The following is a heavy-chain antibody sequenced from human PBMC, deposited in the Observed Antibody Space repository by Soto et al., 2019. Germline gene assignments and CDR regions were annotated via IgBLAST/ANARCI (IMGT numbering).Heavy chain of an antibody. CDR2: ISSSSIYI. CDR3: ARTHYCSNGVCVLGWFDS. Sequence: GGSLRLSCAASGFTFGTYSMNWVRQPPGKGLEWVSSISSSSIYIYYADSVKGRFTTSRDNAKTSLYLQMNSLRAEDTAVYYCARTHYCSNGVCVLGWFDSWGQGNLVTVSS. J-gene: IGHJ5*01. D-gene: IGHD2-8*01. CDR1: GFTFGTYS. V-gene: IGHV3-21*01.